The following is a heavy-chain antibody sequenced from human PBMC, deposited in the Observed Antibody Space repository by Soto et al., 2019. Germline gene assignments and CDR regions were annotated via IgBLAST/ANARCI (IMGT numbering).Heavy chain of an antibody. CDR2: IWYDGSNK. CDR1: GFTFSSYG. D-gene: IGHD2-15*01. CDR3: AKDGNYCSGGSCYSGYYFDY. V-gene: IGHV3-33*06. Sequence: GGSLRLSCAASGFTFSSYGMHWVRQAPGKGLEWVAVIWYDGSNKYYADSVKGRFTISRDNSKNTLYLQMNSLRAEDTAVYYCAKDGNYCSGGSCYSGYYFDYWGQGTLVTVSS. J-gene: IGHJ4*02.